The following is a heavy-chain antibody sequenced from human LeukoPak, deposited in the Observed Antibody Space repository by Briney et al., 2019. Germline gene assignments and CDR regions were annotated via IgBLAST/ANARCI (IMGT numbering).Heavy chain of an antibody. V-gene: IGHV4-59*08. J-gene: IGHJ4*02. Sequence: SETLSLTCTVSGGSISSYYWSWIRQPPGKRLEWIGYIYYSGSTNYNPSLKSRVTISVDTSKNQFSLKLSSVTAADTAVYYCARHSIVAAAGTGYFDYWGQGTLVTVSS. CDR3: ARHSIVAAAGTGYFDY. CDR1: GGSISSYY. CDR2: IYYSGST. D-gene: IGHD6-13*01.